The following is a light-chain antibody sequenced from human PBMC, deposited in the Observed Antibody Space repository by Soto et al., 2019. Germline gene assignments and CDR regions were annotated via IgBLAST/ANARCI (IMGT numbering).Light chain of an antibody. CDR2: AAS. CDR3: QKSDSTPPT. J-gene: IGKJ1*01. Sequence: DIQMTQSPSSLSASVGDRVTITCRASHSSSTYLTWYQQKPGKAPKLLIYAASSLQSGVQSRFSGSGSGTDFTLAISRLQPEDFSTYYCQKSDSTPPTFRQGTKVEIK. CDR1: HSSSTY. V-gene: IGKV1-39*01.